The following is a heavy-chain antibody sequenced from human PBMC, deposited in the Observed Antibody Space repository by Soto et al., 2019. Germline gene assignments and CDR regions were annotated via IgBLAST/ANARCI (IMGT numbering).Heavy chain of an antibody. Sequence: QVQLVQSGAEVKKPGSSVKVSCKASGGTFSSYAISWVRQAPGQGLEWMGGIIPIFGTANYAQKFQGRVTITADESPTTAYMELSSLRSEDTAVYYCASEGGSGNYRYYAMDVWGQGTTVIVSS. V-gene: IGHV1-69*12. CDR3: ASEGGSGNYRYYAMDV. D-gene: IGHD3-10*01. J-gene: IGHJ6*02. CDR2: IIPIFGTA. CDR1: GGTFSSYA.